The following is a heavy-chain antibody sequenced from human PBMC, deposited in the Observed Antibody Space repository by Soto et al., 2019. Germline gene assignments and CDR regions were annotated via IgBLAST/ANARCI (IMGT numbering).Heavy chain of an antibody. CDR2: INPSDNGA. CDR1: GYSFTRYY. CDR3: ARDQGESSWPDAFDI. Sequence: GASVKVSCKTSGYSFTRYYMNWVRQAPGQGLEWMAIINPSDNGASYAQNFQGRVTLTRDTSTSTVYLELRSLRSEDTAVYFCARDQGESSWPDAFDIWGQGTMVTVSS. D-gene: IGHD6-13*01. J-gene: IGHJ3*02. V-gene: IGHV1-46*01.